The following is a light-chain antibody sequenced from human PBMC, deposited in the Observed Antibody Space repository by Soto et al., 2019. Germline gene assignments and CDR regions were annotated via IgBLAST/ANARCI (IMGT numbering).Light chain of an antibody. V-gene: IGLV4-69*01. J-gene: IGLJ3*02. CDR2: LNSDGSH. CDR1: SGHSTYA. CDR3: QTWGTGIQV. Sequence: QLVLTQSPSASASLGASVKLTCTLSSGHSTYAIAWLQQQPEKGPRYLMKLNSDGSHFKGDGIPDRFSGSSSGAERYLTISSLQSEDEADYYCQTWGTGIQVFGGGTKLTVL.